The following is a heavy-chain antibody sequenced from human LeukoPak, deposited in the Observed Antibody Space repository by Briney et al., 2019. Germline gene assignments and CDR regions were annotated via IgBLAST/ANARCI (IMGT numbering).Heavy chain of an antibody. CDR3: ARDGHGGYGNLYYYYGMDV. J-gene: IGHJ6*02. D-gene: IGHD5-12*01. CDR1: GYTFTSYG. Sequence: GASVKVSCKASGYTFTSYGISWVRQAPGQGLEWMGWISAYNGNTNYAQKLQGRVTMTTDTSTSTAYMELRSLRSDDTAVYYCARDGHGGYGNLYYYYGMDVWGQGTTVTVSS. V-gene: IGHV1-18*01. CDR2: ISAYNGNT.